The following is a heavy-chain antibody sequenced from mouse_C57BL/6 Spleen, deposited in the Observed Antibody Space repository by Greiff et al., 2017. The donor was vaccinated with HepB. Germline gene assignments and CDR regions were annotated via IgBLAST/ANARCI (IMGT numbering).Heavy chain of an antibody. Sequence: QVQLKESGPGLVQPSQSLSITCTVSGFSLTSYGVHWVRQSPGKGLEWLGVIWRGGSTDYNAAFMSRLSITKDNSKSQVFFKMNSLQADDTAIYYCAKAYYGSSGVDAMDYWGQGTSVTVSS. V-gene: IGHV2-5*01. CDR2: IWRGGST. CDR3: AKAYYGSSGVDAMDY. CDR1: GFSLTSYG. D-gene: IGHD1-1*01. J-gene: IGHJ4*01.